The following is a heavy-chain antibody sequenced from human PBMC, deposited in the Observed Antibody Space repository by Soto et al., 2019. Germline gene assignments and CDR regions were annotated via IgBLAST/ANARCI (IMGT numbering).Heavy chain of an antibody. CDR3: VQTTGWPGFDF. D-gene: IGHD6-19*01. CDR1: GVAVSSKY. J-gene: IGHJ4*02. CDR2: IYGGGTT. V-gene: IGHV3-53*01. Sequence: EVQLVESGGGLIQPGGSLRLSCAASGVAVSSKYMTWVRQAPGKGLEWVSVIYGGGTTYYADFVKGRFTISRDTSKNTLYLQMNSLRAEDTSVYYCVQTTGWPGFDFWGQGTLVTVSS.